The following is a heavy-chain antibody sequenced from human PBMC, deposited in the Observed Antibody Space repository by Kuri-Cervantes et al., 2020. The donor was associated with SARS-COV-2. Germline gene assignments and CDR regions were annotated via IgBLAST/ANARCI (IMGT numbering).Heavy chain of an antibody. CDR2: IRYDGSNK. CDR1: GFTFSSYG. J-gene: IGHJ4*02. CDR3: ASERAGPRGGFDS. V-gene: IGHV3-30*02. D-gene: IGHD2-15*01. Sequence: GESLKISCAASGFTFSSYGMHWVRQAPGKGLEWVAFIRYDGSNKYYADSVKGRFTISRDNSKNTLYLQMNSLRADDTAVYYCASERAGPRGGFDSWGPGTLVTVSS.